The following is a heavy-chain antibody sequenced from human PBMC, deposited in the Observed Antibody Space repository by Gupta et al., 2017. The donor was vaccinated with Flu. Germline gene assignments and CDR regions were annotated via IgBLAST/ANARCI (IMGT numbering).Heavy chain of an antibody. Sequence: EVLLVESGGGLVQPGGSLRLSCTASGFDFKSYEMSWVRQAPGRGLEWVAFISSSAVTYYTDPVRGRFTISRDNANNLLYLQMSSLRGEDTAVYYCARGHWDNWGQGTLVTVSS. CDR2: ISSSAVT. CDR1: GFDFKSYE. CDR3: ARGHWDN. J-gene: IGHJ4*02. V-gene: IGHV3-48*03.